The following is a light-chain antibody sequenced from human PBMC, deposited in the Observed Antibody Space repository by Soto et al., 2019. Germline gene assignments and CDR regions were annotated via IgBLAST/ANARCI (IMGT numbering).Light chain of an antibody. CDR3: QQCGSSPIT. Sequence: EIVLTQSPGTLSLSPGERATLSCRASQSVSSSYLAWYQQKPGQAPRLLIYGASSRATGIPDRFSGSGSGTDFTLTISRLEPEDFAVYYCQQCGSSPITFGLGTRLEIK. V-gene: IGKV3-20*01. CDR1: QSVSSSY. CDR2: GAS. J-gene: IGKJ5*01.